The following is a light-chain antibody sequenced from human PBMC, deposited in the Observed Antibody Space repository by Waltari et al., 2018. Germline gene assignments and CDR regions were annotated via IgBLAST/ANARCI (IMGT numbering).Light chain of an antibody. J-gene: IGLJ2*01. CDR2: HNN. CDR1: SSDIGNNY. Sequence: QSVLTQPPSVSAAPGQKVTISCSGSSSDIGNNYVSWYQQLPGTAPKLLIYHNNKRPSGIPDRFSGSKSGTSATLGITGLQTGDEADYYCGTWDGSLSAVFGGGTKLTVL. V-gene: IGLV1-51*01. CDR3: GTWDGSLSAV.